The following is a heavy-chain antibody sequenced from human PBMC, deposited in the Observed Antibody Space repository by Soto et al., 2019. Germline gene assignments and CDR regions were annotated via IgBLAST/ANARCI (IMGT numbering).Heavy chain of an antibody. D-gene: IGHD5-12*01. CDR1: GGSISTYY. CDR2: IYYIFNT. J-gene: IGHJ4*02. Sequence: PSETLSLTCTVSGGSISTYYWIWIRQPPVNGLEFIGSIYYIFNTNYNPSLKSRFTISLYMSKNHFSLKLISITAADTSVYYCARRVASKLSGYYFDYWGQGTLVTVSS. V-gene: IGHV4-59*01. CDR3: ARRVASKLSGYYFDY.